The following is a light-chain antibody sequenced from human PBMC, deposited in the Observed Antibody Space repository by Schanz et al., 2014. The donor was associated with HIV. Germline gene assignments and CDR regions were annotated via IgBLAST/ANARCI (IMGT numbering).Light chain of an antibody. CDR2: GAS. CDR1: QSVSTN. CDR3: QQYNDWPPIT. V-gene: IGKV3D-15*01. J-gene: IGKJ5*01. Sequence: EIVMTQSPATLSVSPGERATLSCRASQSVSTNLDWFQQKPGQAPRLLIYGASTRAPGIPDRFSGSGSGTDFTLTISSLQSEDFAVYYCQQYNDWPPITFGQGTRLEIK.